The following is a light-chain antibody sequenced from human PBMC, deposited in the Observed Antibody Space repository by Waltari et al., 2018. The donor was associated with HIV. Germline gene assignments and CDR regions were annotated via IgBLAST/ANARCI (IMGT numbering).Light chain of an antibody. Sequence: QSALTQPPSVSGSPGQSVTISCTGTSSDVGYYNRVSWYQQPPGTAPNLMIFEVSNRPSGVPDRFSGSKSDNTASLTISGLQAEDEADYYCSSYTSSNTWVFGGGTKLTVL. CDR2: EVS. CDR1: SSDVGYYNR. V-gene: IGLV2-18*02. J-gene: IGLJ3*02. CDR3: SSYTSSNTWV.